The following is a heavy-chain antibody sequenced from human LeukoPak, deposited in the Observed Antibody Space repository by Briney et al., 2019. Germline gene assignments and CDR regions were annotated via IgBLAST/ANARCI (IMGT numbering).Heavy chain of an antibody. CDR2: INARGTT. CDR3: ARGQVPAARGYIWFDP. Sequence: SVNLSFTCAGYGWSFNDYNWNRLRNPPGKERKWSGEINARGTTNYNPFLKSRTTISVDSSINQFSLPFTLMIAAATAYYYSARGQVPAARGYIWFDPWGQGTL. J-gene: IGHJ5*02. V-gene: IGHV4-34*01. CDR1: GWSFNDYN. D-gene: IGHD2-2*01.